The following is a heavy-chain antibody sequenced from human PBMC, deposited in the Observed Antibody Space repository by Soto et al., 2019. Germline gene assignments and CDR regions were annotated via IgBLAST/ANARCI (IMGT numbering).Heavy chain of an antibody. Sequence: EVKLVESGGGLVQPGGSLTLSCAASGFTFSASVIHWVRQASGKGLEWVGRISSKTDTYASASAASVQGRFIISRHDSEKKAYLQMTSLKNEDTAVYFCVTEKIRRLYSLDVWGKGTTVTVFS. D-gene: IGHD3-16*01. V-gene: IGHV3-73*01. J-gene: IGHJ6*03. CDR3: VTEKIRRLYSLDV. CDR2: ISSKTDTYAS. CDR1: GFTFSASV.